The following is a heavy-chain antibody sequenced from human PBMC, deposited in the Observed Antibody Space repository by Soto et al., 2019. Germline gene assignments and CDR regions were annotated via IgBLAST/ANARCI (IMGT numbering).Heavy chain of an antibody. CDR3: ARQLAYCGGDCYTEPIEY. CDR1: GYTLTNYY. D-gene: IGHD2-21*02. Sequence: QAQLVQSGAEVKKPGASVKVSCKAPGYTLTNYYIHWVQQALGQGLEWLGGVNPRSGDTNYAQKFQGRVTMTRDTSISTAYMELSRLRSDDTAVYYCARQLAYCGGDCYTEPIEYWGQGTLVTVSS. CDR2: VNPRSGDT. J-gene: IGHJ4*02. V-gene: IGHV1-2*02.